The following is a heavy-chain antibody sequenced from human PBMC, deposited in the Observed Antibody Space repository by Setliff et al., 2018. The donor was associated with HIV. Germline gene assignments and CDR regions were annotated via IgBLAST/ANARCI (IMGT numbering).Heavy chain of an antibody. J-gene: IGHJ4*02. CDR1: GGSLSGYY. V-gene: IGHV4-34*01. CDR2: INHSGTT. Sequence: SETLSLTCAVYGGSLSGYYWTWIRQPPGKGLEWIGEINHSGTTDYNPSLKSRVTISLDTSKNHLSLKLTSVTDADTAVYYCARVRRGRSARAPFDSWGQGALVTVSS. CDR3: ARVRRGRSARAPFDS.